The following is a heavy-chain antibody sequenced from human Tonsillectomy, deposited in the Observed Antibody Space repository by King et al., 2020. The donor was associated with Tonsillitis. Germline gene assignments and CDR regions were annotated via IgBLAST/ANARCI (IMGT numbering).Heavy chain of an antibody. Sequence: QLQESGPRLVKPSQTLSLTCTVSGGSISSGGYYWSWIRQHPRKGLEWIGYLYYSVSTYYNPSLKSQVTKSVDTVKNQFSLKLSSVTAADTAVYYCARDRTNSGYDLGFDYWGQGTLVTVSS. J-gene: IGHJ4*02. CDR2: LYYSVST. D-gene: IGHD5-12*01. V-gene: IGHV4-31*01. CDR1: GGSISSGGYY. CDR3: ARDRTNSGYDLGFDY.